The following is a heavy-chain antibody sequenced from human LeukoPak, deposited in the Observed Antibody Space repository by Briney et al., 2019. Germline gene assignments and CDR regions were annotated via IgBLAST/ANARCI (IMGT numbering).Heavy chain of an antibody. CDR2: ISSSGSTI. D-gene: IGHD3-9*01. CDR1: GFTFSDYY. Sequence: GGSLRLSCAASGFTFSDYYMSWIRQAPGKGLEWVSYISSSGSTIYYADSVKGRFTISRDNAKNSLYLQMNSLRAEDTAVYYCAREGKNYDILTGYWTRDYYFDYWGQGTLVTVSS. CDR3: AREGKNYDILTGYWTRDYYFDY. J-gene: IGHJ4*02. V-gene: IGHV3-11*01.